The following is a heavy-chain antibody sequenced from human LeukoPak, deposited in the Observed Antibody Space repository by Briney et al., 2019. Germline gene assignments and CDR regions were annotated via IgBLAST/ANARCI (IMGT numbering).Heavy chain of an antibody. CDR1: GYTFTGYY. CDR2: INPNSGGT. J-gene: IGHJ5*02. Sequence: ASVKVSCKASGYTFTGYYMHWVRQAPGQGLEWMGWINPNSGGTNYAQKFQGRVTMTRDTSISTAYMELSRLRSDDTAVYYCARGGAHIRLMVFAENWFDPWGQGTLVTVSS. CDR3: ARGGAHIRLMVFAENWFDP. V-gene: IGHV1-2*02. D-gene: IGHD2-8*01.